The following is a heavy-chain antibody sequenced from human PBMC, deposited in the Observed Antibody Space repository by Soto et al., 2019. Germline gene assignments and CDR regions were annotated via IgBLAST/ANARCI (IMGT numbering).Heavy chain of an antibody. CDR3: TEDFWSGYYTVSYYYYYMDV. CDR1: GFTFSNAW. Sequence: GGSLRLSCAASGFTFSNAWMSWVRQAPGKGLEWVGRIKSKTDGGTTDYAAPVKGRFTISRDDSKNTLYLQMNSLKTEDTAVYYCTEDFWSGYYTVSYYYYYMDVWGKGTTVTVSS. D-gene: IGHD3-3*01. V-gene: IGHV3-15*01. J-gene: IGHJ6*03. CDR2: IKSKTDGGTT.